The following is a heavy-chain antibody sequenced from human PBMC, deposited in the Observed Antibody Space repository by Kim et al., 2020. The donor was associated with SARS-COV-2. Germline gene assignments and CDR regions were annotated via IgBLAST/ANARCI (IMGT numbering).Heavy chain of an antibody. J-gene: IGHJ4*02. D-gene: IGHD6-13*01. CDR2: IRGSSNII. V-gene: IGHV3-48*02. CDR3: ARDSGSAGADDY. CDR1: GFSFGRYS. Sequence: GGSLRLSCAASGFSFGRYSMTWVRQAPGKGLEWVSYIRGSSNIIYYADSVKGRFTISRDNAKNSLYLQMNSLRDEDTALYYCARDSGSAGADDYWGQGVQVIVSS.